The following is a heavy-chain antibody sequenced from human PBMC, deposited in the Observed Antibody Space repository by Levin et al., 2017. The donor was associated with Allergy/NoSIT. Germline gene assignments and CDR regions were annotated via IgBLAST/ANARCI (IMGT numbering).Heavy chain of an antibody. J-gene: IGHJ6*03. CDR2: ICAYNGNT. V-gene: IGHV1-18*01. CDR3: ARVGIDFWGVYQKSWGYMDV. Sequence: AASVKVSCKASGYNFTNYGISWVRQAPGQGLEWMGWICAYNGNTNYAQKFQGRVTMTIQTSTNTAYMELRSLRSDDTAVYYCARVGIDFWGVYQKSWGYMDVWGQGTTVTVSS. D-gene: IGHD3-3*01. CDR1: GYNFTNYG.